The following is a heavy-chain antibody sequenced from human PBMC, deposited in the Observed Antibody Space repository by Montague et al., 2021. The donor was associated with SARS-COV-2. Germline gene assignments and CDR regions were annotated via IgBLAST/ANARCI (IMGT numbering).Heavy chain of an antibody. D-gene: IGHD3-10*01. CDR2: ISTSAYTT. J-gene: IGHJ3*02. CDR3: TRDYRSIAGDGSDI. Sequence: SLRLSCAASGFTFSNYDMNWVRQAPGKGPEWISYISTSAYTTSYAGSVKGRFTISRDSGKNSLYLQMNSLRVEDTAVYYCTRDYRSIAGDGSDIWGQGTKVTVSS. V-gene: IGHV3-48*03. CDR1: GFTFSNYD.